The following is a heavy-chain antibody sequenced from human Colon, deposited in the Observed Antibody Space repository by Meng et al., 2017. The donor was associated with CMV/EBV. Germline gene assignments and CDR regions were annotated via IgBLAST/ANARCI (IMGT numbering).Heavy chain of an antibody. CDR2: INPNSGGT. D-gene: IGHD3-3*01. CDR1: GYTFTGYY. V-gene: IGHV1-2*02. CDR3: ERDTRFFGVVIHNWFDP. J-gene: IGHJ5*02. Sequence: ASVKVSCKASGYTFTGYYMHWVRQAPGQGLEWMGWINPNSGGTNYAQKFQGRVTMTRDTSISTAYMELSRLRSDDTAVYYCERDTRFFGVVIHNWFDPWGQGTLVTVSS.